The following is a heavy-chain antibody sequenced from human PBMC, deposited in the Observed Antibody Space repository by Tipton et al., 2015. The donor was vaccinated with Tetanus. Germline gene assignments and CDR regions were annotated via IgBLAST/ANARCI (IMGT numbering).Heavy chain of an antibody. CDR1: GGTFSSYA. CDR3: ARDAEISYYYDSSATDY. J-gene: IGHJ4*02. CDR2: IIPIFGTA. D-gene: IGHD3-22*01. V-gene: IGHV1-69*06. Sequence: QLVQSGAEVKKPGSSAKVSCKASGGTFSSYAISWVRQAPGQGLEWMGGIIPIFGTANYAQKLQGRVTMTTDTSTSTAYMELRSLRSDDTAVYYCARDAEISYYYDSSATDYWGQGTLVTVSS.